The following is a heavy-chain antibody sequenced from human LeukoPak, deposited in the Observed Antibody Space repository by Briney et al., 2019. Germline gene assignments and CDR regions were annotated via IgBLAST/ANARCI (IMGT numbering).Heavy chain of an antibody. CDR2: IRDNGGNK. D-gene: IGHD2-2*01. V-gene: IGHV3-30*02. CDR3: AKDRGAFVVVIPTASKFFDY. Sequence: GGSLRLSCAASGFTFSSYGMHWVRQAPGKGLEWVAFIRDNGGNKYYTDSVKGRFTISRDNSKKTLYLQMNSLRAEDTAVYYCAKDRGAFVVVIPTASKFFDYWGQGILVTVSS. J-gene: IGHJ4*02. CDR1: GFTFSSYG.